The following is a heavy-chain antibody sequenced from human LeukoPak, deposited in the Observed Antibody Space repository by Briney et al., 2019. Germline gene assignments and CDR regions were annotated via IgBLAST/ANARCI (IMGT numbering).Heavy chain of an antibody. CDR3: VSINYYDSSGYYY. CDR1: GFTFSSYW. V-gene: IGHV3-74*01. CDR2: INSDGSST. J-gene: IGHJ4*02. Sequence: PGGSLRLSCAASGFTFSSYWMHWVRQAPGKGLVWVSRINSDGSSTSYADSVKGRFTISRDNAKNTLYLQMNSLRAEDTAVYYCVSINYYDSSGYYYWGQGTLVTVSS. D-gene: IGHD3-22*01.